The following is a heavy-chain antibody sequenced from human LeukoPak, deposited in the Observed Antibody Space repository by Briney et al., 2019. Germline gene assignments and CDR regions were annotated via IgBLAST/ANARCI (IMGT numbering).Heavy chain of an antibody. CDR2: IIPIFGTV. V-gene: IGHV1-69*01. D-gene: IGHD5-18*01. CDR1: GGTFSSYA. J-gene: IGHJ4*02. Sequence: GSSVKVSCKASGGTFSSYAISWVRQAPGQGLEWMGGIIPIFGTVNYAQKFQGRVTITADESTSTAYMELSSLRSEDTAVYYCARRTAMDSYFDYWGRGTLVTVSS. CDR3: ARRTAMDSYFDY.